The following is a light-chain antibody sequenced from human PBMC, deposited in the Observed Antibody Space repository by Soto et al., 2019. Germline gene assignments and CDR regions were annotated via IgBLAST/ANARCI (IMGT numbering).Light chain of an antibody. V-gene: IGKV1-5*01. CDR2: DAS. Sequence: IQMTQSPSTLAASVVDRVTITFRASQSISSWLAWYQQKPGKAPKLLIYDASSLESGVPSRFSGSGSGTEFTLTISSLQPDDFATYYCQQYNSYRTFGQATRWIS. CDR1: QSISSW. CDR3: QQYNSYRT. J-gene: IGKJ1*01.